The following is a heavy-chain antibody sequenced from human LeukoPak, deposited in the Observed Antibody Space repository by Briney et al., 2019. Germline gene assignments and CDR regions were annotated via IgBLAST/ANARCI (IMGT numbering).Heavy chain of an antibody. V-gene: IGHV3-30*04. Sequence: GGSLRLSCAASGFTFSSYAMHWVRQAPGKGLERVAVISYDGSNKYYADSVKGRFTISRDNSKNTLYLQMNSLRAEDTAVYYCARGLPYYDILTGYYIPGAGAFGDAFDIWGQGTMVTVSS. J-gene: IGHJ3*02. CDR3: ARGLPYYDILTGYYIPGAGAFGDAFDI. CDR2: ISYDGSNK. D-gene: IGHD3-9*01. CDR1: GFTFSSYA.